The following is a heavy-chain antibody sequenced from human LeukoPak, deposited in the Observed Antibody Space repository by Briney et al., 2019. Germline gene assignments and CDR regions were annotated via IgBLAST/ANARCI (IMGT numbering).Heavy chain of an antibody. CDR2: INHSGST. D-gene: IGHD5-12*01. Sequence: PSETLSLTCDVYGGSFSGYYWSWIRQTPGEGLEWIGEINHSGSTNYNPSLKSRVTISVDTSKNQFSLKLTSVTAADTAMYYCARPYSGYDFRYGMDVWGQGTTVTVSS. CDR1: GGSFSGYY. J-gene: IGHJ6*02. V-gene: IGHV4-34*01. CDR3: ARPYSGYDFRYGMDV.